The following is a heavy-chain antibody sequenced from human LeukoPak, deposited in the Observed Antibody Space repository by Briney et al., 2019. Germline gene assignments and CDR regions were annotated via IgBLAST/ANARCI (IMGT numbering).Heavy chain of an antibody. V-gene: IGHV4-34*01. D-gene: IGHD4-23*01. CDR2: INHSGST. CDR3: ASPYGGKAY. J-gene: IGHJ4*02. CDR1: GGSFSGYY. Sequence: SETLSLTCAVYGGSFSGYYWSWIRQPPGKGLEWIGEINHSGSTNYNPSLKSRVTISVDTSKNQFSLKLSSVTAADTAMYYCASPYGGKAYWGQGTLVTVSS.